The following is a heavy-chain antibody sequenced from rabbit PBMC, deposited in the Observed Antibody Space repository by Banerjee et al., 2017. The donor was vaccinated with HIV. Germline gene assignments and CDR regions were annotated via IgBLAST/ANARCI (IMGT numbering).Heavy chain of an antibody. D-gene: IGHD8-1*01. J-gene: IGHJ6*01. CDR2: INTSSGNI. CDR1: GFDISNYHM. CDR3: ARTHYSGASYFWL. V-gene: IGHV1S45*01. Sequence: QEQLEESGGGLVKPEGSLTLTCKASGFDISNYHMSWVRQAPGKGLEWIACINTSSGNIVYATWAKGRFTISKTSSTTVTLQMTSLTAADTATYFCARTHYSGASYFWLWGPGTLVTVS.